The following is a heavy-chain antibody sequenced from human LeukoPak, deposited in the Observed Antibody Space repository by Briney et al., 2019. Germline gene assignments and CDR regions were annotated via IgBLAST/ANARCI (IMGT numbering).Heavy chain of an antibody. V-gene: IGHV3-11*06. CDR3: AREGAGRTLMVGARRYYFDY. CDR1: GFTFSDYY. CDR2: ISSSSSYT. Sequence: GGSLRLSRAASGFTFSDYYMSWIRQAPGKGVEGVSYISSSSSYTKYADSVKGRFTISRDNAKNSLYLQMNSLRAEDTAVYYCAREGAGRTLMVGARRYYFDYWGQGTLVTVSS. J-gene: IGHJ4*02. D-gene: IGHD3-10*01.